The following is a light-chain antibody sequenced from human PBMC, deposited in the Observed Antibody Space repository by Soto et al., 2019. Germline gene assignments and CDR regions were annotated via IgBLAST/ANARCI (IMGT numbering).Light chain of an antibody. Sequence: DIQMTQSPSTLSASVGDRVTITCRASQSISSYLNWYQHKPGKAPKLLIFAASSLQSGVPSRFSGSGSGTEFTLTISSLQPEDFATYYCQQRNSYPITFGQGTRLEIK. CDR3: QQRNSYPIT. CDR1: QSISSY. CDR2: AAS. V-gene: IGKV1-9*01. J-gene: IGKJ5*01.